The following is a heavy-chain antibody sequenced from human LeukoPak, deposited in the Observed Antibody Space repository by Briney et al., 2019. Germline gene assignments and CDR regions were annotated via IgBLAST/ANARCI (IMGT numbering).Heavy chain of an antibody. J-gene: IGHJ4*02. CDR3: ARHYYDSSGLAYYFDY. D-gene: IGHD3-22*01. CDR1: GGSISSTSSY. Sequence: SETPSLTCTVSGGSISSTSSYWGWIRQPPGKGLEWIGSVRYSGKTYYNPSLKSRVTMSLDTSKNQFSLRLTSVTAADTAVYSCARHYYDSSGLAYYFDYWGQGTLVTVSS. V-gene: IGHV4-39*01. CDR2: VRYSGKT.